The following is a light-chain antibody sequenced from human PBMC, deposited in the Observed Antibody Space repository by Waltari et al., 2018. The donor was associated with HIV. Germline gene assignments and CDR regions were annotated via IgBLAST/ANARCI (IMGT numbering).Light chain of an antibody. CDR1: QSLSNN. CDR2: GAT. Sequence: EIVMTQSPATLSVSPGGRATLFCRASQSLSNNLAWYQQKPGQGPRLLMYGATTRATGIPARFGGSGSGTEFTLTISSLQSEDFGLYYCQQYNQGPLGITFGQGTRLEI. J-gene: IGKJ5*01. CDR3: QQYNQGPLGIT. V-gene: IGKV3-15*01.